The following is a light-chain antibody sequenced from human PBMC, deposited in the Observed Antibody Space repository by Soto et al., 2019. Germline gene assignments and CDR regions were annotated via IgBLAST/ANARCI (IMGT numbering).Light chain of an antibody. CDR3: AAWDDSPKGVV. CDR1: SSNIGSNT. Sequence: QPVLTQPPSASGTPGQRVTISCSGSSSNIGSNTVNWYQQLPGTAPKLLIYSDNQRPSGVPDRFSGSKSGTSASLAISGLQSEDEADYYCAAWDDSPKGVVFGGGTKLTVL. V-gene: IGLV1-44*01. J-gene: IGLJ2*01. CDR2: SDN.